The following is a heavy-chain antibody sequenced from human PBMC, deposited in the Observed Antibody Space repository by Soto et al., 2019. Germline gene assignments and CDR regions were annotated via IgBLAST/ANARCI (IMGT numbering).Heavy chain of an antibody. J-gene: IGHJ5*02. D-gene: IGHD6-6*01. V-gene: IGHV3-30-3*01. CDR3: ARVTYEYSSSGWFDP. Sequence: GGSLRLSCAASGFTVSSNYMSWVRQAPGKGLEWVAVISYDGSNKYYADSVKGRFTISRDNSKNTLYLQMNSLRAEDTAVYYCARVTYEYSSSGWFDPWGQGTLVTVSS. CDR2: ISYDGSNK. CDR1: GFTVSSNY.